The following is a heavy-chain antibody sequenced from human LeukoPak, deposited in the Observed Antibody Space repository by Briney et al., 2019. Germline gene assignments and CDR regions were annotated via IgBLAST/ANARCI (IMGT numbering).Heavy chain of an antibody. Sequence: GGSLRLSCAGSGFSFRRFWMTWVRQAPGRGREWVANINGDGDGKRYADSVKDRFTISRDNARSLVFLQIHSLRDEDTALYYCARDSSPDSATTYYDALDMWGQGTMVTVSS. D-gene: IGHD1-1*01. CDR2: INGDGDGK. CDR1: GFSFRRFW. V-gene: IGHV3-7*01. J-gene: IGHJ3*02. CDR3: ARDSSPDSATTYYDALDM.